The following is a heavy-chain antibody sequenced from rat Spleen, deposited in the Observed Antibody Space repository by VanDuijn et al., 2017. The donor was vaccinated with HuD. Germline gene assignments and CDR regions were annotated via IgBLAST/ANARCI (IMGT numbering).Heavy chain of an antibody. CDR2: INVAGDIP. CDR1: KFTFSNDA. V-gene: IGHV5S13*01. J-gene: IGHJ2*01. CDR3: TTWTTVAPFDY. D-gene: IGHD1-1*01. Sequence: EVQLVESGGGLVQPGRSLKLSCTASKFTFSNDAMAWVRQAPTKGLEWVASINVAGDIPYYRDSVKGRFTISRDNARNTLYLQRDSLRSEDTATYYCTTWTTVAPFDYGGQGVMVTVSS.